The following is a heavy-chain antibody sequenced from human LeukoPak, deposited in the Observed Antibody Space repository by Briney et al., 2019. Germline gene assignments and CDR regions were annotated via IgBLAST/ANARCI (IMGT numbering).Heavy chain of an antibody. D-gene: IGHD1-1*01. J-gene: IGHJ4*02. CDR3: AKDISGGTEYFDY. V-gene: IGHV3-9*01. CDR2: ISWNSGSI. Sequence: GGSLRLSCAASGFTFSSYSMNWVRQAPGKGLEWVSGISWNSGSIGYADSVKGRFTISRDNAKNSLYLQMNSLRAEDTALYYCAKDISGGTEYFDYWGQGTLVTVSS. CDR1: GFTFSSYS.